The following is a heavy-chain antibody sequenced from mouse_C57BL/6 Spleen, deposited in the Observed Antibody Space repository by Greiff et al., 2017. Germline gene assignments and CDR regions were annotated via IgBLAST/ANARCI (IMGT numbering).Heavy chain of an antibody. CDR2: ISNLAYSI. CDR3: ARHWRDAFYAMDY. CDR1: GFTFSDYG. V-gene: IGHV5-15*01. Sequence: DVHLVESGGGLVQPGGSLKLSCAASGFTFSDYGMAWVRQAPRKGPEWVAFISNLAYSIYYADTVTGRFTISRENAKNTLYLEMSSLRSEDTAMYYCARHWRDAFYAMDYWGQGTSVTVSS. J-gene: IGHJ4*01.